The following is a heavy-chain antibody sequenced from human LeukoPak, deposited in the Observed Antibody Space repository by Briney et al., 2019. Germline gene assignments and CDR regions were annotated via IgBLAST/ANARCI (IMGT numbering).Heavy chain of an antibody. Sequence: PGGSLRLSCAASGFTFSSYGMHWVRQAPGKGLEWVAVIWYDGSNKYYADSVKGRFTISRDNSKNTLYLQMNSLGAEDTAVYYCARAPWLGMYYFDYWGQGTLVTVSS. CDR1: GFTFSSYG. CDR3: ARAPWLGMYYFDY. V-gene: IGHV3-33*01. CDR2: IWYDGSNK. D-gene: IGHD3-10*01. J-gene: IGHJ4*02.